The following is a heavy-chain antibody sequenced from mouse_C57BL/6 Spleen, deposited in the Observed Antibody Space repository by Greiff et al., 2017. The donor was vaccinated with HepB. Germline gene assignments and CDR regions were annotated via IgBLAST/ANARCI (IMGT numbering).Heavy chain of an antibody. CDR2: INPYYGGT. CDR3: ARADWDEDY. Sequence: EVQLQQSGPELVKPGASVKISCKASGYTFTDYYMNWVKQSRGKSLEWIGDINPYYGGTSYNQKFKGTATLTVDKSSSTDYMELRSLTSEDSAVYYCARADWDEDYWGKGTTLTVS. D-gene: IGHD4-1*01. V-gene: IGHV1-26*01. CDR1: GYTFTDYY. J-gene: IGHJ2*01.